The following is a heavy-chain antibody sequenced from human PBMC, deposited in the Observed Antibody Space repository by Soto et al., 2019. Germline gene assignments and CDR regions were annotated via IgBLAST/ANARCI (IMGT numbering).Heavy chain of an antibody. V-gene: IGHV4-39*02. D-gene: IGHD2-15*01. CDR3: ARDLIGYCSGGSCN. CDR1: GGSISSSSYY. J-gene: IGHJ4*02. Sequence: KTSETLSLTCTVSGGSISSSSYYWGWIRQPPGKGLEWIGSIYYSGSTYYNPSLKSRVTISVDTSKNQFSLKLSSVTAADTAVYYCARDLIGYCSGGSCNWGQGTLVTVSS. CDR2: IYYSGST.